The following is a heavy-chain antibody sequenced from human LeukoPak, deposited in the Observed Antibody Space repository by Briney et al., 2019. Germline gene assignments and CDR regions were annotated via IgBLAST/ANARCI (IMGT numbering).Heavy chain of an antibody. J-gene: IGHJ4*02. D-gene: IGHD4-17*01. CDR3: AREMTYGDYGY. Sequence: ASVKVSCKASGYTFTGYYMPWVRQAPGQGLEWMGWINPNSGGTNYAQKFQGRVTMTRDTSISTAYMELSRLRADDTAVYYCAREMTYGDYGYWGQGTLVTVSS. CDR2: INPNSGGT. V-gene: IGHV1-2*02. CDR1: GYTFTGYY.